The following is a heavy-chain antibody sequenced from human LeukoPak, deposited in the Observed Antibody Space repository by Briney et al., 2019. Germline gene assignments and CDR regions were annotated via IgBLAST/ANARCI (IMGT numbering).Heavy chain of an antibody. Sequence: GGSLRLSXAASGFTFSSYSMNWVRQAPGKGLEWVSSISSSSSYIYYADSVKGRFTISRDNVKNSLYLQMNSLRAEDTAVYYCARDIPTHCSGGSCHGTPWFDPWGQGTLVTVSS. D-gene: IGHD2-15*01. CDR3: ARDIPTHCSGGSCHGTPWFDP. CDR2: ISSSSSYI. J-gene: IGHJ5*02. CDR1: GFTFSSYS. V-gene: IGHV3-21*01.